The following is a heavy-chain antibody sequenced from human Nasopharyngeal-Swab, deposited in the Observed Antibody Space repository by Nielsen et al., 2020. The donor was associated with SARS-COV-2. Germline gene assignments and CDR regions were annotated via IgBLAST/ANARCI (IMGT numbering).Heavy chain of an antibody. V-gene: IGHV4-34*01. CDR1: GGSFSGHQ. D-gene: IGHD2-2*01. CDR2: VSHGGDT. J-gene: IGHJ6*03. CDR3: ARGGAGVVPAPVLGLGPYYYYYYMDV. Sequence: SQTLSLTCAVYGGSFSGHQWSWVRQPPGKGLEWIGAVSHGGDTNYNPSLKSRVTISVATSKNQFSLKLSSVTAADTAVYYCARGGAGVVPAPVLGLGPYYYYYYMDVWGKGTTVTVSS.